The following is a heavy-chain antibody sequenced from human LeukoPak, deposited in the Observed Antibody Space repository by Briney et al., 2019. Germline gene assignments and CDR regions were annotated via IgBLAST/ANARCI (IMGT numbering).Heavy chain of an antibody. CDR1: GFTFSSYW. J-gene: IGHJ5*02. CDR3: AKEPTYYDFWSGSGGFDP. Sequence: GGSLRLSCAASGFTFSSYWMSWVRQAPGKGLEWVANIKQDGSEKYYVDSVKGRFTISRDNAKNSLYLQMNSLRAEDTAVYYCAKEPTYYDFWSGSGGFDPWGQGTLVTVSS. CDR2: IKQDGSEK. D-gene: IGHD3-3*01. V-gene: IGHV3-7*03.